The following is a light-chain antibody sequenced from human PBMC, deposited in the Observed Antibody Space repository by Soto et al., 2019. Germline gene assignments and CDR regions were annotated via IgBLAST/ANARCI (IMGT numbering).Light chain of an antibody. V-gene: IGKV4-1*01. CDR1: QSILYSSNNKNN. CDR2: WAS. Sequence: DIVMTQSPDSLAVSLGERATINCKSSQSILYSSNNKNNLAWYQQKPGQPPKLLIYWASTRESGVPDRFSGSGSGTDFTRTISSLQAEDVAVYYCQQYYTDPRTFGQGTKVEIK. J-gene: IGKJ1*01. CDR3: QQYYTDPRT.